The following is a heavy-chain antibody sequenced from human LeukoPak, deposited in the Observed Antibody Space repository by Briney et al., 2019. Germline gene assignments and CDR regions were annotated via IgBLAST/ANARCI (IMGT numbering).Heavy chain of an antibody. CDR3: ARGGYCGGDCFDY. D-gene: IGHD2-21*01. Sequence: ASVKLSCTASGYTFTSYYMHWVRQAPGQGLEWVGIINPSGGSTSYAEKFQGRVTMTRDTATSTVYMELSSLRAEDTAVYYCARGGYCGGDCFDYWGEGTLVTVSS. J-gene: IGHJ4*02. CDR2: INPSGGST. V-gene: IGHV1-46*01. CDR1: GYTFTSYY.